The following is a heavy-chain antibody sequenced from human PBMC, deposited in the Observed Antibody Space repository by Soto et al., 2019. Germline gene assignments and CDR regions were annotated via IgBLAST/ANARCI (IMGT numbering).Heavy chain of an antibody. J-gene: IGHJ5*02. CDR1: GFTFRTYA. Sequence: EVQLLDSGGGLVQPGGSLRLSCAASGFTFRTYAMSWVRQAPGKGLEWVSTISDSGTPYYANSVKGRFTISRDNSRNTLDLQMNSLRVEDTAVYYCAKGGEGSCSRTSCLYFSDSWGQGTPVTVSS. D-gene: IGHD2-2*01. CDR3: AKGGEGSCSRTSCLYFSDS. V-gene: IGHV3-23*01. CDR2: ISDSGTP.